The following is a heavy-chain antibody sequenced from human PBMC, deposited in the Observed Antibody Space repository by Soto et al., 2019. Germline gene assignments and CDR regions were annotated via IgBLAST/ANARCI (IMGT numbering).Heavy chain of an antibody. J-gene: IGHJ5*01. D-gene: IGHD3-22*01. CDR2: INPRNGAT. Sequence: ASVKASCKASGYTLTGNYMHWVRQAPGQGLESMGWINPRNGATKYAQNFQGRVTLTWDTSITTAYMDLSRLRYDNTAVFYCVPHPNDSSDYFCSWGQETMVSVSS. CDR3: VPHPNDSSDYFCS. V-gene: IGHV1-2*02. CDR1: GYTLTGNY.